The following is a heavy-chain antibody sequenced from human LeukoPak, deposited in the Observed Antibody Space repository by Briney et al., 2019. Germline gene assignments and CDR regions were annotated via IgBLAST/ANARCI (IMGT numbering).Heavy chain of an antibody. CDR1: GGSISSGSYY. V-gene: IGHV4-61*02. D-gene: IGHD6-6*01. J-gene: IGHJ5*02. Sequence: SQTLSLTCTVSGGSISSGSYYWSWIRQPAGKGLEWIGRIYTSGSTNYNPSLKSRVTISVDTSKNQFSLKLSSVTAADTAVYYYARLSIVAWWFDPWGQGTLVTVSS. CDR2: IYTSGST. CDR3: ARLSIVAWWFDP.